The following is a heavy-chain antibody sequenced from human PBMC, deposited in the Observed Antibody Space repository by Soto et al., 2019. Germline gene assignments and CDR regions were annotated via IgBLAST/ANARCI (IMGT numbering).Heavy chain of an antibody. V-gene: IGHV4-39*01. Sequence: SETLSLTCTVSGGSISSSSYYWGWIRQPPGKGLEWIGSIYYSGSIYYNLSLKSRVTISVDTSKNQFSLKLSSVTAADTAVYYCASPKIAFYNWFDPWGQGTLVTVSS. J-gene: IGHJ5*02. CDR1: GGSISSSSYY. D-gene: IGHD3-3*02. CDR2: IYYSGSI. CDR3: ASPKIAFYNWFDP.